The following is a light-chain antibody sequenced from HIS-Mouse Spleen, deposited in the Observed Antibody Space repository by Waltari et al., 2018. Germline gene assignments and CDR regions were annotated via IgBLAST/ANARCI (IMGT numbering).Light chain of an antibody. CDR3: QQYNSYWT. CDR1: QSSSRW. J-gene: IGKJ1*01. Sequence: DIQMTQSPYTLSASVGDRVTITCRASQSSSRWLAWYQQKPGKAPKLLIYKASSLESGVPSRFSGSGSGTEFTLTISSLQPDDFATYYCQQYNSYWTFGQGTKVEIK. V-gene: IGKV1-5*03. CDR2: KAS.